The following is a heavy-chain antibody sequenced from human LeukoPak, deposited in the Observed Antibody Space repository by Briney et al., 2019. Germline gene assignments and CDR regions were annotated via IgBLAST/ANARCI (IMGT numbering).Heavy chain of an antibody. J-gene: IGHJ6*02. CDR1: GGSFSGYY. CDR3: ARGPRYRYYGSGSYSGMDV. CDR2: VNHSGST. Sequence: SETLSLTCAVYGGSFSGYYWSWIRQPPGKGLEWIGEVNHSGSTNYNPSLKSRVTISVDTSNNQFSLKLSSVTAADTAVYYCARGPRYRYYGSGSYSGMDVWGQGTTVTVSS. V-gene: IGHV4-34*01. D-gene: IGHD3-10*01.